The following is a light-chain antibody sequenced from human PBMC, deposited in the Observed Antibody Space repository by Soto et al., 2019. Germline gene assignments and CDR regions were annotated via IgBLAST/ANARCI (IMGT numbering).Light chain of an antibody. J-gene: IGKJ1*01. CDR1: QTISSW. CDR2: HAS. V-gene: IGKV1-5*02. CDR3: QQYNSYS. Sequence: IQMTQSPSTLSGSVGDRVTIICRASQTISSWLAWYQQKPGTAPKLLIYHASTLESGVPSRFSGSGSGTEFTLTISSLQPDDFATYYCQQYNSYSFGQGTKVDIK.